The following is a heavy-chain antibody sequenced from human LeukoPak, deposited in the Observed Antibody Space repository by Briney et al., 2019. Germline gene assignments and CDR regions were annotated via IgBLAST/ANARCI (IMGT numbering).Heavy chain of an antibody. CDR2: INPNSGGT. V-gene: IGHV1-2*02. Sequence: ASVKVSCKASGYTFTGYYMHWVRQPPGQGLEGMGWINPNSGGTNYAQKFQGRVTMTRDTSISTAYMELSRLRSDDTAVYYCARDLVLLWFGENYYYMDVWGKGTTVTVSS. CDR1: GYTFTGYY. J-gene: IGHJ6*03. D-gene: IGHD3-10*01. CDR3: ARDLVLLWFGENYYYMDV.